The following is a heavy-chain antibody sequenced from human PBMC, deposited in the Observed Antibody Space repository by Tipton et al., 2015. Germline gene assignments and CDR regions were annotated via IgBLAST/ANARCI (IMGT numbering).Heavy chain of an antibody. D-gene: IGHD6-19*01. Sequence: TLSLTCTVSGGSMNYFYWSWIRQPPGKGLEWIGYIYYSGSTNYNPSLKSRVTISVDTSKIQFSLKLSSVTAADTAVYYCAREAVARYYYGMDVWGQGTTVTVSS. CDR1: GGSMNYFY. J-gene: IGHJ6*02. V-gene: IGHV4-59*01. CDR2: IYYSGST. CDR3: AREAVARYYYGMDV.